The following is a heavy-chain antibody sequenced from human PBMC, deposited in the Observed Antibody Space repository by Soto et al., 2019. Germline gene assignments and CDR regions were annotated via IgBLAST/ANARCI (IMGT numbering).Heavy chain of an antibody. Sequence: SETLSLTCTVSGGSISSSSYYWGWIRQPPGKGLEWIGSIYYSGSTYYNPSLKSRVTISVDTSKNQFSLKLSSVTAADTAVYYCARHSDYDILTGYYNPQGDYYGMDVWGQGTTVTV. CDR2: IYYSGST. D-gene: IGHD3-9*01. V-gene: IGHV4-39*01. CDR1: GGSISSSSYY. CDR3: ARHSDYDILTGYYNPQGDYYGMDV. J-gene: IGHJ6*02.